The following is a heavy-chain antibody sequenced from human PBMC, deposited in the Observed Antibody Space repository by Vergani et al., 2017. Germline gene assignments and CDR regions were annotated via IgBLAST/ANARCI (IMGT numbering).Heavy chain of an antibody. Sequence: EVQLVESGGGLIQPGGSLRLSCAASGFTVSSNYMSWVRQAPGKGLEWVSVIYSGGSTYYADSVKGRFTISRDNSKNTLYLQMNSLRAEDTAVYYCAKDRQDALWFGDYWGQGTLVTVSS. V-gene: IGHV3-53*01. J-gene: IGHJ4*02. CDR3: AKDRQDALWFGDY. D-gene: IGHD3-10*01. CDR1: GFTVSSNY. CDR2: IYSGGST.